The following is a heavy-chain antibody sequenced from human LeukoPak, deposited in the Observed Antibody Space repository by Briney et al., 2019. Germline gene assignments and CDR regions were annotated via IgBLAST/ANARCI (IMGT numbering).Heavy chain of an antibody. V-gene: IGHV3-13*01. CDR1: GFTFSSYD. J-gene: IGHJ4*02. D-gene: IGHD6-19*01. Sequence: GGSLRLPCAASGFTFSSYDMHWVRQATGKGLEWVSAIGTAGDTYYPGSVKGRFTISRENAKNSLYPQMNSLRAGDTAVYYCARGRETESGSGWPVWFDYWGQGTLVTVSS. CDR3: ARGRETESGSGWPVWFDY. CDR2: IGTAGDT.